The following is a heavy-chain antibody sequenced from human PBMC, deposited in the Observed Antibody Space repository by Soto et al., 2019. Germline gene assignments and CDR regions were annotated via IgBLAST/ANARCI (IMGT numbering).Heavy chain of an antibody. D-gene: IGHD2-2*02. CDR3: AKDRSLYLSFNYYGMDI. CDR1: GFTFDDYG. CDR2: INWNGGST. J-gene: IGHJ6*02. V-gene: IGHV3-20*04. Sequence: GGSLRLSCAASGFTFDDYGMSWVRQAPGKGLEWVSGINWNGGSTGYADSVKGRFTISRDSSKTTLYLQMDSLRVEDTAVYYCAKDRSLYLSFNYYGMDIWGQGTTVTVSS.